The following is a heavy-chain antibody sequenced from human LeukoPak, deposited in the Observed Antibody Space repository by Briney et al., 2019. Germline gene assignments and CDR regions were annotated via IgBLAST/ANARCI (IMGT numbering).Heavy chain of an antibody. V-gene: IGHV3-30*02. CDR3: QLLTKRGY. CDR1: GSTFSNHG. D-gene: IGHD6-6*01. CDR2: IRYDGSDK. J-gene: IGHJ4*02. Sequence: QPGGSLRLSCAASGSTFSNHGMHWVRQAPGKGLEWVAFIRYDGSDKYYADSVRGRFTISRDNSKNTLYLQMNSLRAEDTAVYYCQLLTKRGYWGQGTLVTVSS.